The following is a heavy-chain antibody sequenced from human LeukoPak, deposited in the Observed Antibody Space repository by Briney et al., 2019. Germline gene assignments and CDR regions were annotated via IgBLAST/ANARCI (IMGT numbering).Heavy chain of an antibody. CDR1: GYTFTDYY. V-gene: IGHV1-2*02. CDR2: INPNSGGT. Sequence: ASVKVSCKASGYTFTDYYMHWVRQAPGQRLEWMGWINPNSGGTNYAQKFQGRVTMTRDSSISTAYMELSRLRSDDTAVYYCARWDPTYDIAASGTSNYYWGQGTLVTVSS. J-gene: IGHJ4*02. CDR3: ARWDPTYDIAASGTSNYY. D-gene: IGHD6-13*01.